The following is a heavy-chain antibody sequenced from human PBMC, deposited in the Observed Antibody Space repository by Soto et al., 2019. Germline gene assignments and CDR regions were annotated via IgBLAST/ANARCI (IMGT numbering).Heavy chain of an antibody. V-gene: IGHV4-34*01. Sequence: QVQLHQWGAGLVKPSETLSRICDVYGGSLSGYYWIWVRQSPGRGLEWIGETSDSGNTKYNPSLKSRVTISLDTSKNQFSVRLNSVTAADTAVYYCARHRTGSSGGDLWGQGMLATVSS. J-gene: IGHJ5*02. D-gene: IGHD3-22*01. CDR2: TSDSGNT. CDR1: GGSLSGYY. CDR3: ARHRTGSSGGDL.